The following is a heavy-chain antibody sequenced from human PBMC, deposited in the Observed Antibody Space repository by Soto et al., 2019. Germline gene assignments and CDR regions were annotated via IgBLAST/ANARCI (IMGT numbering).Heavy chain of an antibody. CDR1: GGSISSYY. D-gene: IGHD3-10*01. J-gene: IGHJ6*02. CDR2: IDTSGTT. CDR3: ARGPRGYVYYHGMDV. Sequence: QVQVQESGPGLVKPSETLSLTCTVSGGSISSYYVSWIRQSAGKGLEWIGRIDTSGTTNYNPSLKSRVTMSVDASTNHFSLNLSSVTAADTAVYYCARGPRGYVYYHGMDVWGQGTTVTVSS. V-gene: IGHV4-4*07.